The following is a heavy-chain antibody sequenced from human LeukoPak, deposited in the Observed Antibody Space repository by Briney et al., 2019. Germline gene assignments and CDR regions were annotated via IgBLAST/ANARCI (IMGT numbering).Heavy chain of an antibody. CDR2: TYYRSKWSS. V-gene: IGHV6-1*01. CDR3: ARGRSWPLDY. D-gene: IGHD6-13*01. CDR1: GDSVSSNSAA. J-gene: IGHJ4*02. Sequence: SQTLSLTCALSGDSVSSNSAAWNWLRQSPSRGLEWLGRTYYRSKWSSDYAVSMKSRIIINSDTSKNQFSLQLNSVTPEDTAVYYCARGRSWPLDYWGQGTLVTVSS.